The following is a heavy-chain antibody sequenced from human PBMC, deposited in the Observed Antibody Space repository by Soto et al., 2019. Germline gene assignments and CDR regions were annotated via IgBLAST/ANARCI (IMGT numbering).Heavy chain of an antibody. CDR3: AKDRYYYGSGSYAWIDAFDI. CDR1: GFTFSSYA. CDR2: ISGSGGST. V-gene: IGHV3-23*01. Sequence: GGSLRLSCAASGFTFSSYAMSWVRQAPGKGLEWVSAISGSGGSTYYADSVKGRFTISRDNSKNTLYLQMNSLRAEDTAVYYCAKDRYYYGSGSYAWIDAFDIWGQGTMVTVSS. D-gene: IGHD3-10*01. J-gene: IGHJ3*02.